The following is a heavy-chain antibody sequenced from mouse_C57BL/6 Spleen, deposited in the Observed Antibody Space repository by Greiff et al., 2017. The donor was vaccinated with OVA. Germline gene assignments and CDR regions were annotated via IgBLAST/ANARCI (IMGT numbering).Heavy chain of an antibody. CDR3: ARTLFYDGYYFDY. Sequence: EVQLQQSGPELVKPGASVKIPCKASGYTFTDYNMDWVKQSHGKSLEWIGDINPNNGGTIYHQQFKGKATLTVDKSSSTAYMELRSLTSEDTAVYYCARTLFYDGYYFDYWGQGTTLTVSS. D-gene: IGHD2-3*01. J-gene: IGHJ2*01. V-gene: IGHV1-18*01. CDR1: GYTFTDYN. CDR2: INPNNGGT.